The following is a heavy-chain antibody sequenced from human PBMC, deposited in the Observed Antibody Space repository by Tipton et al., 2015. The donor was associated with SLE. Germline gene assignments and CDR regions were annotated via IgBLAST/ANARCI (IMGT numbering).Heavy chain of an antibody. J-gene: IGHJ1*01. CDR1: GYIFTSYF. V-gene: IGHV1-46*01. Sequence: QVQLVQSGAEVKKPGASVKVSCKASGYIFTSYFMNWVRQAPGQGLEWMGIINPSGGSTVYAQKFQGRVAMTSDTSTITVFMELSSLRSEDTAIYYCARDIPVTPEYFQHWVQRSLVTVSS. CDR2: INPSGGST. D-gene: IGHD2-21*01. CDR3: ARDIPVTPEYFQH.